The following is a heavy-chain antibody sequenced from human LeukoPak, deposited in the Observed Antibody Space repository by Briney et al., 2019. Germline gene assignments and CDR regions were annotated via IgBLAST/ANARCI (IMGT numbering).Heavy chain of an antibody. CDR2: ISSSGSTT. D-gene: IGHD3-10*01. Sequence: GGSLRHSCADSGFTFSSYEMNWVRQAPGKGLEWVSHISSSGSTTYSADSVKGRFTISRDNTKNALYLQMNSLRAEDTAVYYCAREDSPRLKYYAGGSYWGQGTLLTVSS. V-gene: IGHV3-48*03. CDR3: AREDSPRLKYYAGGSY. J-gene: IGHJ4*02. CDR1: GFTFSSYE.